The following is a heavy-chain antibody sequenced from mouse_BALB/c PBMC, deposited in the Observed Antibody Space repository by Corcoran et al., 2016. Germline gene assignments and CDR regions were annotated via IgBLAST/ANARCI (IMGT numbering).Heavy chain of an antibody. CDR2: INTYTGEP. D-gene: IGHD1-1*01. Sequence: QIQLVQSGPELKKPGETVKISCKASGYTFTNYGMNWVKQAPGKGLKWMGWINTYTGEPTYADDFKGRFAFSLETSASTAYLQINNLKNEDTATYFCARWEYYGSSYVFAYWGQGTLVTVSA. CDR3: ARWEYYGSSYVFAY. J-gene: IGHJ3*01. CDR1: GYTFTNYG. V-gene: IGHV9-3-1*01.